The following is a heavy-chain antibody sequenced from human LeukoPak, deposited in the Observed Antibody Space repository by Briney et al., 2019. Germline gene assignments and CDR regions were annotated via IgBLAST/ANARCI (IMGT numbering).Heavy chain of an antibody. V-gene: IGHV3-30-3*01. CDR3: TRDNYYRSSDKPLTAFDT. CDR2: ISKDGSNK. D-gene: IGHD3-22*01. Sequence: PGRSLRLSCTASGVTFTRDAMHWVRQAPGKGLELVALISKDGSNKYYADSVKGRFSISRDNSKNTLYLQMNSLIAEDTAVYYCTRDNYYRSSDKPLTAFDTWGDGKMVTVSS. J-gene: IGHJ3*02. CDR1: GVTFTRDA.